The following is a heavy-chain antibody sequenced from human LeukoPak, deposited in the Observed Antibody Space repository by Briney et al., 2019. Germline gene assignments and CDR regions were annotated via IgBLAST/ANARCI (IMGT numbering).Heavy chain of an antibody. CDR3: ARDHESYYYDSSGLAFDI. J-gene: IGHJ3*02. D-gene: IGHD3-22*01. V-gene: IGHV3-20*04. Sequence: GGSLRLSCAVSGFIFNDFGMTWVRQTPGKGLEWVSGINWNGGSTAYADSVKGRFTISRGNVKNSLYLQMNSLRAEDTAVYYCARDHESYYYDSSGLAFDIWGQGTMVTVSS. CDR2: INWNGGST. CDR1: GFIFNDFG.